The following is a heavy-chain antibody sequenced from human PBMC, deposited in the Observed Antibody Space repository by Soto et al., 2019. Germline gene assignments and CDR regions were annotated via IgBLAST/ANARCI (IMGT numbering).Heavy chain of an antibody. Sequence: HPGGSLRLSCAASGFTFSSYSMNWVRQAPGKGLEWISYISSSSSIYYADSVKGRFTISRDNSKNTLSLQMNSLRVEGSAVYYCVPRKGDPFTWGPGTLVTVSS. CDR2: ISSSSSI. CDR1: GFTFSSYS. D-gene: IGHD3-16*01. CDR3: VPRKGDPFT. J-gene: IGHJ4*02. V-gene: IGHV3-48*04.